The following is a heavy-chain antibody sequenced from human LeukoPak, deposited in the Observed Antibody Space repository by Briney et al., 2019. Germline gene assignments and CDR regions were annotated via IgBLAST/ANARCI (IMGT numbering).Heavy chain of an antibody. CDR1: GGSISSGGYY. CDR2: INHSGST. Sequence: SETLSLTCTVSGGSISSGGYYWSWVRQPPGKGLEWIGEINHSGSTNYNPSLKSRVTISVDTSKNQFSLKLSSVTAADTAVYYCARPQGRPYCSSTSCYRHYYMDVWGKGTTVTVSS. J-gene: IGHJ6*03. V-gene: IGHV4-39*07. D-gene: IGHD2-2*02. CDR3: ARPQGRPYCSSTSCYRHYYMDV.